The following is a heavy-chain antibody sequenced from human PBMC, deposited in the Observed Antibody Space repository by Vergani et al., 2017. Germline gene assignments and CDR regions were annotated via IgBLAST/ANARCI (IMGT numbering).Heavy chain of an antibody. J-gene: IGHJ3*02. CDR1: GDSVSSNSAA. D-gene: IGHD6-13*01. V-gene: IGHV6-1*01. Sequence: QVQLQQSGPGLVKPSQTLSLTCAISGDSVSSNSAAWNWIRQSPSRGLEWLGRTYYRSKWYNDYAVSVKSRITINPDTSKNQFSLQLSSVTAADTAVYYCARPSPTGYSSSWSDAFDIWGQGTMVTVSS. CDR3: ARPSPTGYSSSWSDAFDI. CDR2: TYYRSKWYN.